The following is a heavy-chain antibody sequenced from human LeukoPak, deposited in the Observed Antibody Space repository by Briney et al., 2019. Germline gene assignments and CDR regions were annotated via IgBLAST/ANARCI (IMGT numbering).Heavy chain of an antibody. CDR1: GGSISSSNW. V-gene: IGHV4-4*02. Sequence: SETLSLTCAVSGGSISSSNWWSWVRQPPGKGLEWIGEIYHSGSTNYNPSLKSRVTISVDRSKNQFSLKLSSVTAADTAVYYCARDRVGGATAAFDIWGQGTMVTASS. D-gene: IGHD1-26*01. CDR3: ARDRVGGATAAFDI. J-gene: IGHJ3*02. CDR2: IYHSGST.